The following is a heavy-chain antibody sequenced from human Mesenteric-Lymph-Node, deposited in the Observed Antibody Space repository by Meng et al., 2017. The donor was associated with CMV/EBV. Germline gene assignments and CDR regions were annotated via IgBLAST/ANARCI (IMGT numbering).Heavy chain of an antibody. D-gene: IGHD6-6*01. V-gene: IGHV1-2*02. J-gene: IGHJ4*02. CDR3: ARSYSSSSAGDY. CDR1: GYTFTGHY. CDR2: INPNSGGT. Sequence: ASVKVSCKASGYTFTGHYMHWVRQAPGQGLEWMGWINPNSGGTNYAQKFQGRVTMTRDTSISTAYMELSRLRSDDTAVYYCARSYSSSSAGDYWGQGTLVTVSS.